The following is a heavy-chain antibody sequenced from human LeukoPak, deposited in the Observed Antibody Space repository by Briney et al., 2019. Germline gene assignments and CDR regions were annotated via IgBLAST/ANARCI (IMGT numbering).Heavy chain of an antibody. CDR1: GFTFSSYG. V-gene: IGHV3-30*03. CDR3: ARGGDYKNDY. J-gene: IGHJ4*02. Sequence: PGRSLRLSCAASGFTFSSYGMHWVRQAPGKGLEWVAVISYDGSNKYYADSVKGRFTISRDNSKNTLYLQMNSLRAEDTAVYYCARGGDYKNDYWGQGTLVTVSS. D-gene: IGHD4-17*01. CDR2: ISYDGSNK.